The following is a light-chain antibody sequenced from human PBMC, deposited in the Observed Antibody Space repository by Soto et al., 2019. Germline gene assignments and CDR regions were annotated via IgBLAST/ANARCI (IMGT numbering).Light chain of an antibody. J-gene: IGLJ1*01. CDR2: DVT. CDR1: SSDVGGYNY. Sequence: QSALTQPRSVSGSPGQSVTISCTGTSSDVGGYNYVSWYQQHPGKAPKFMIYDVTKRPSGVPDRFSGSKSGNTASLTISGLQAEDEADYYCCSYAGNYTGLFGTGTKVTVL. V-gene: IGLV2-11*01. CDR3: CSYAGNYTGL.